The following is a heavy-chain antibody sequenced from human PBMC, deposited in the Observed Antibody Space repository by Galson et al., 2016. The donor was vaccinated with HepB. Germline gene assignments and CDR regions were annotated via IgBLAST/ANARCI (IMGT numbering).Heavy chain of an antibody. CDR3: SRGGLEWSPLVYGMDV. J-gene: IGHJ6*02. CDR1: GFSFSIYG. V-gene: IGHV3-33*01. Sequence: SLRLSCAASGFSFSIYGMHWVRQAPGKGLEWVAIMWYDGSNEHYADSVKGQCRISRYIYDNTLYLEMNSQRAKDKGVDYFSRGGLEWSPLVYGMDVWGQGTTDTVSS. CDR2: MWYDGSNE. D-gene: IGHD3-3*01.